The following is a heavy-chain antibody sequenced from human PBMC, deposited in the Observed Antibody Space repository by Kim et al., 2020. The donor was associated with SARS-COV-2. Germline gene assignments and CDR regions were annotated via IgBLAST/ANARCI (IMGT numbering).Heavy chain of an antibody. Sequence: SETLSLTCTVSGDSITYYYCSWIRQLPGKGLEWLGYIYYGGNTNYNPSLKSRVTISLDTSNNQFSLELTSRTAADTAVSYCARSDGRGSGRQFAYWGQGT. D-gene: IGHD6-19*01. CDR1: GDSITYYY. CDR2: IYYGGNT. V-gene: IGHV4-59*01. J-gene: IGHJ4*02. CDR3: ARSDGRGSGRQFAY.